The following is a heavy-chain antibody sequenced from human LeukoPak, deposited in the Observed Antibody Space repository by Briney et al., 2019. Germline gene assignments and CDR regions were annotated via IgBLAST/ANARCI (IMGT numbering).Heavy chain of an antibody. V-gene: IGHV5-51*01. Sequence: GESLKISCKGSGYSFTSYWIGWVRQMPGKGLEWMGIIYPGDSDTRYSPFFQGQVTISADKSISTAYLQWSSLKASDTAMYYCARSVSGYYYVSYYFDYWGQGTLVTVSS. D-gene: IGHD3-22*01. CDR2: IYPGDSDT. J-gene: IGHJ4*02. CDR3: ARSVSGYYYVSYYFDY. CDR1: GYSFTSYW.